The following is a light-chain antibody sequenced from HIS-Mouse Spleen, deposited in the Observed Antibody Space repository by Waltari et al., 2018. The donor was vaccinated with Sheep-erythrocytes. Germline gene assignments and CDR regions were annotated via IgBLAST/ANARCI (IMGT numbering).Light chain of an antibody. J-gene: IGLJ1*01. CDR1: SSDVGGYNY. CDR2: DVS. CDR3: CSYAGSYNHV. Sequence: LTQPRSVSGSPGQSVTISCTGTSSDVGGYNYVSWYQQHPGKAPKLMIYDVSKRPSGVPDRFSGSKSGNTAYLTISGLQAEDEADYYCCSYAGSYNHVFATGTKVTVL. V-gene: IGLV2-11*01.